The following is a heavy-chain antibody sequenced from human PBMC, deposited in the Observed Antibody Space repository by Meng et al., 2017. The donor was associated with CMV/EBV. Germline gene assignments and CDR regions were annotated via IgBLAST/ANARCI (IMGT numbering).Heavy chain of an antibody. CDR3: APGWFDP. CDR1: GFTFSSYA. CDR2: ISYDGSNK. V-gene: IGHV3-30-3*01. J-gene: IGHJ5*02. Sequence: LGGAGGGVVQPGGSRVPSCAAAGFTFSSYAMHWVRQAPGKGLEWVAVISYDGSNKYYADSVKGRFTISRDNSKNTLYLQMNSLRAEDTAVYYCAPGWFDPWGQGTLVTVSS.